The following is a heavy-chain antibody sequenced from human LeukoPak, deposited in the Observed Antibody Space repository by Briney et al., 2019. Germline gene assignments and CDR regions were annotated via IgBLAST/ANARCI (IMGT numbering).Heavy chain of an antibody. CDR2: IYYSGST. D-gene: IGHD3-10*01. Sequence: SETLSLTCTVSGGSISSSSYYWGWIRKPPGKGLEWIGSIYYSGSTYYNPSLKSRVTISVDTSKNQFSLKRSSVTAAYTAVYRWARPSLTMVRGFDPWGQGSLVTVSS. J-gene: IGHJ5*02. V-gene: IGHV4-39*01. CDR1: GGSISSSSYY. CDR3: ARPSLTMVRGFDP.